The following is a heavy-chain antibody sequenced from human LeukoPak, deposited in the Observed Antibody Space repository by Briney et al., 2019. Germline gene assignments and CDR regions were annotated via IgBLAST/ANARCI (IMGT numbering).Heavy chain of an antibody. J-gene: IGHJ4*02. V-gene: IGHV3-33*01. CDR3: ARGGGGYSGYDVFDY. CDR2: IWYDGSNK. CDR1: GFTFSSYG. Sequence: GGSLRLSCAASGFTFSSYGMHWVRQAPGKGLEWVAVIWYDGSNKYYADSVKGRFTISRDNSKNTLYLQMNSLRAEDTAVYYCARGGGGYSGYDVFDYWGQGTLVTVSS. D-gene: IGHD5-12*01.